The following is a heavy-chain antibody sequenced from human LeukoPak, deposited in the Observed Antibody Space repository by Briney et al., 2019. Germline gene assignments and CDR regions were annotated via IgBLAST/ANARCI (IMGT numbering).Heavy chain of an antibody. D-gene: IGHD5/OR15-5a*01. Sequence: GGSLRLSCSASGFTFSSSAMNWVRQAPGKGLEWVSSINNVASHIYYAHSVKGRFTISRDNAKNSLYLQMNSLSDEDTAVYYCARDPTQYLRYGHFDYWGQGTLVTVSS. CDR2: INNVASHI. J-gene: IGHJ4*02. CDR3: ARDPTQYLRYGHFDY. CDR1: GFTFSSSA. V-gene: IGHV3-21*01.